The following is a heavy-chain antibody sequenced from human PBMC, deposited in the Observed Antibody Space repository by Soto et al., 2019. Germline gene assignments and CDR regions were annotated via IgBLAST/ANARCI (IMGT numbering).Heavy chain of an antibody. V-gene: IGHV4-39*01. CDR2: IYYNGRT. J-gene: IGHJ5*02. Sequence: ASETLSLTCSVSGVSISSSSYWWGWVRQSAGKGLEWIGSIYYNGRTHYNPSLQSRATISVDTSKRQFSLSLTSVTDADTAVYFCARLPVVRGLTDYFPFDPSGQGVLVTVSS. CDR1: GVSISSSSYW. D-gene: IGHD3-10*01. CDR3: ARLPVVRGLTDYFPFDP.